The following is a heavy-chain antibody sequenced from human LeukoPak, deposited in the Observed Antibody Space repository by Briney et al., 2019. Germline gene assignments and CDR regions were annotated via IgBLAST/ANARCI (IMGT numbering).Heavy chain of an antibody. J-gene: IGHJ6*03. CDR3: ARGSRYYYYMDV. Sequence: SVKVSCKASGGTFSSYAIIWVRQAPGQGLEWMGGIIPIFGTANYAQKFQGRVTITTDESTSTAYMELSSLRSEDTAVYYCARGSRYYYYMDVWGKGTTVTVSS. CDR1: GGTFSSYA. CDR2: IIPIFGTA. D-gene: IGHD6-6*01. V-gene: IGHV1-69*05.